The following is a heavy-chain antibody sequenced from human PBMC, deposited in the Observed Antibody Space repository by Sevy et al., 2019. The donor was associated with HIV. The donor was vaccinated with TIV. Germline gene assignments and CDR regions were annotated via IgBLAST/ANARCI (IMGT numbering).Heavy chain of an antibody. J-gene: IGHJ3*02. CDR2: INQDGSEK. Sequence: GGSLRLSCAASGISFSNYWMSWVRQAPGKGLEWVANINQDGSEKKFVGSVKGRFTISRDNAKNSVYLQMNSLTAEDTAVYYCARDRWAKYPEDGFDIWGQGTMATVSS. CDR1: GISFSNYW. CDR3: ARDRWAKYPEDGFDI. V-gene: IGHV3-7*01.